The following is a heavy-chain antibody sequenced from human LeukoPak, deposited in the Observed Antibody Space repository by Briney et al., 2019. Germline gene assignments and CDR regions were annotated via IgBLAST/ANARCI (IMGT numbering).Heavy chain of an antibody. CDR3: ARKGGGQLVNTRRWFDP. D-gene: IGHD6-13*01. CDR1: GGSFSGYY. Sequence: SETLSLTCAVYGGSFSGYYWSWIRQPPGKGLEWIGEINHNGLTNYNPSLKSRVTISLDTSKNQFSLKLSSVTAADTAVYYCARKGGGQLVNTRRWFDPWSQGTLVTVSS. CDR2: INHNGLT. J-gene: IGHJ5*02. V-gene: IGHV4-34*01.